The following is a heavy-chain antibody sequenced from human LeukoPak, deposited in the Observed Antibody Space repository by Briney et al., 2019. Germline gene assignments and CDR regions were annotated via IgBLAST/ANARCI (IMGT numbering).Heavy chain of an antibody. CDR3: AGGYCSGGNCYSASWYYPTNV. Sequence: KPSETLSLTCTVSGGSISSYYWIWIRQPPGKGLEWIGSFYYSGSTNYTPSLKSRVTISVDTSRNQFSLKLSSVTAADTAVYYCAGGYCSGGNCYSASWYYPTNVWGQGTTVTVSS. J-gene: IGHJ6*02. CDR1: GGSISSYY. CDR2: FYYSGST. V-gene: IGHV4-59*01. D-gene: IGHD2-15*01.